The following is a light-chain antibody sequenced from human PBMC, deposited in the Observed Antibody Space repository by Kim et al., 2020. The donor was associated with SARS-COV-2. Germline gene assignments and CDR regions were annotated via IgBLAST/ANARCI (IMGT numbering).Light chain of an antibody. CDR1: QSVGGY. Sequence: SWSPGERATLSCRASQSVGGYLAWYQQRPGQAPRLLIYDASTRAPGIPARFSGSGSGTDFTLTINNVEPEDFAVYYCQQRSNWRTFGQGTKVDIK. V-gene: IGKV3-11*01. CDR2: DAS. J-gene: IGKJ1*01. CDR3: QQRSNWRT.